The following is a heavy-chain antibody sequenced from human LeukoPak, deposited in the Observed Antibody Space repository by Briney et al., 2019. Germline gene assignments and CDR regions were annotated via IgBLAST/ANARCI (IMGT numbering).Heavy chain of an antibody. V-gene: IGHV4-59*01. J-gene: IGHJ4*02. Sequence: PSETLSLTCSVSGGSISSYYWSWIRQPPGKGLEWIGYLSYSGSSNYNPPLKSRVTMSIDTSKNQFSLNLSSVTAADTAVYYCARAQTGDFFAYWGQGTLVTVSS. CDR2: LSYSGSS. D-gene: IGHD2-21*01. CDR1: GGSISSYY. CDR3: ARAQTGDFFAY.